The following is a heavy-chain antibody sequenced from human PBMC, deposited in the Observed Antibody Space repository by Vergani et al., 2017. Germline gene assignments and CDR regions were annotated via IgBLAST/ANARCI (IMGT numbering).Heavy chain of an antibody. CDR2: IYTSGST. Sequence: QVQLQESGPGLVKPSQTLSLTCTVSGGSISSGSYYWSWIRQPAGKGLEWIGRIYTSGSTNYNPSLKSRVTISVDTSKNQFSLKLSSVTAADTAVYYCARDLMAYYYDSSGSTVYWYFDLWGRGTLVTVSS. CDR1: GGSISSGSYY. J-gene: IGHJ2*01. V-gene: IGHV4-61*02. D-gene: IGHD3-22*01. CDR3: ARDLMAYYYDSSGSTVYWYFDL.